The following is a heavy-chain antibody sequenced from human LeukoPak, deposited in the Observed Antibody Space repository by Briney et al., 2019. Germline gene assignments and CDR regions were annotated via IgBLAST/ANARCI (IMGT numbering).Heavy chain of an antibody. V-gene: IGHV4-59*01. CDR1: SGSMSSYY. CDR3: AREDRYCSGGSCYS. CDR2: IYYSAST. D-gene: IGHD2-15*01. J-gene: IGHJ4*02. Sequence: SETLSLTCTVSSGSMSSYYWSWIRQPPGKGLEWIGYIYYSASTNYNPSLKSRVTILDDTSKNQFYLKLSSVTAADTAVYYCAREDRYCSGGSCYSWGQGTLVTVSS.